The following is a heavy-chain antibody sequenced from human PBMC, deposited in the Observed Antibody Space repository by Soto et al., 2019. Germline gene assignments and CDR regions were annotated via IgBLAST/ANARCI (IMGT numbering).Heavy chain of an antibody. Sequence: GSLRLSCTASGLTFSNYAMSWVRQAPGKGLEWVSAISASGYSAYYGGAVKGRFTTSRDNSRSTLYLQMNGLRAEDTAVYYCAKGDLLWDPFDLWGQGTMVTVSS. CDR3: AKGDLLWDPFDL. D-gene: IGHD3-16*01. CDR1: GLTFSNYA. J-gene: IGHJ4*02. V-gene: IGHV3-23*01. CDR2: ISASGYSA.